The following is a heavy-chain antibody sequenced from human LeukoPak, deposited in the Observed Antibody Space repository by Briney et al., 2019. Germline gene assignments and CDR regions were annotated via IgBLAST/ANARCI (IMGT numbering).Heavy chain of an antibody. CDR3: ARDVLGFDY. V-gene: IGHV4-34*01. CDR1: GGSFSGYY. D-gene: IGHD2-15*01. J-gene: IGHJ4*02. CDR2: INHSGST. Sequence: SETLSLTCDVYGGSFSGYYWSWIRQPPGKGLEWIGEINHSGSTNYNPSLKSRVTISVDTSKNQFSLKLSSVTAADTAVYYCARDVLGFDYWGQGTLVTVSS.